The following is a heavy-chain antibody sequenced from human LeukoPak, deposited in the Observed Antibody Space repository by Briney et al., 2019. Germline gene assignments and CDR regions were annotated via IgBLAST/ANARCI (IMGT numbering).Heavy chain of an antibody. CDR3: ARDHGGSYYGWFDP. D-gene: IGHD1-26*01. J-gene: IGHJ5*02. Sequence: ASVKVSCKASGYTFTAYYMHWLRQAPGQGLEWMGWINPNSGGTNYAQNFQGRVTMTRDTSISTAYMDLSRLRSDDTAVYYCARDHGGSYYGWFDPWGQGTLVTVSS. CDR2: INPNSGGT. CDR1: GYTFTAYY. V-gene: IGHV1-2*02.